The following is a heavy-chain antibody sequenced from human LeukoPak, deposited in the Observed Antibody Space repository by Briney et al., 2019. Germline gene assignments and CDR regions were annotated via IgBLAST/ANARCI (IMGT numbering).Heavy chain of an antibody. CDR2: ISYDGSNK. V-gene: IGHV3-30*04. CDR3: AREAVDTAMPGY. Sequence: GGSLRLSCAASGFTFSSYAMHWVRQAPGKGLEWVAVISYDGSNKYYADSVKGRFTISRDNSKNTLYLQMNSLRAEDTAVNYCAREAVDTAMPGYWGQGTLVTVSP. D-gene: IGHD5-18*01. CDR1: GFTFSSYA. J-gene: IGHJ4*02.